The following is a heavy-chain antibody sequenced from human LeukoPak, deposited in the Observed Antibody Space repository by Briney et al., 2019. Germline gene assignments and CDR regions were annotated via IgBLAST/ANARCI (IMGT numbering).Heavy chain of an antibody. D-gene: IGHD4-23*01. CDR3: ARSRRWGFRAGNYYFDY. Sequence: GGSLRLSCAASGFDFSSNWMHWVRQAPGKGLEWVAVISYDGSNKYYADSVKGRFTISRDNSKNTLYLQMNSLRAEDTAVYYCARSRRWGFRAGNYYFDYWGQGTLVTVSS. CDR1: GFDFSSNW. V-gene: IGHV3-30-3*01. J-gene: IGHJ4*02. CDR2: ISYDGSNK.